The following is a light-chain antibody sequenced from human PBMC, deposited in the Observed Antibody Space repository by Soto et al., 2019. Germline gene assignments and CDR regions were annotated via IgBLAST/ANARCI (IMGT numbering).Light chain of an antibody. V-gene: IGKV1-6*01. CDR2: AAS. CDR1: QDIRVD. J-gene: IGKJ2*01. Sequence: AIQMTQSPPSLSASVGDRVIITCRASQDIRVDVGWLQLRPGHAPNLLIYAASTLHTGVPSTFTGSGSGTDFTLTINDLQPEDVATYFCLQDYDFPYTSGQGTKLEI. CDR3: LQDYDFPYT.